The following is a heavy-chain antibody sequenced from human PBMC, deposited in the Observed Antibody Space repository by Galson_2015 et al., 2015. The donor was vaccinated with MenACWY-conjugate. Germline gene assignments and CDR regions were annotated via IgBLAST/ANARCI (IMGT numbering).Heavy chain of an antibody. Sequence: SLRLSCAASGFTFSIYNMNWVRQAPGKGLEWVSATSVRADRKYYADSVRGRFTISRDNAKNSLYLQMNSLTAEDTALYYCAREDTRMHDALDMWGQGTMVTVSS. CDR1: GFTFSIYN. J-gene: IGHJ3*02. CDR2: TSVRADRK. V-gene: IGHV3-21*01. CDR3: AREDTRMHDALDM. D-gene: IGHD5-18*01.